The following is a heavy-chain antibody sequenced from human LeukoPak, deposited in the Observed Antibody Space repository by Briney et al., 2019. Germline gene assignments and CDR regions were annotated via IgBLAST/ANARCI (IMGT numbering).Heavy chain of an antibody. CDR1: GGSISSGGYS. D-gene: IGHD3-22*01. V-gene: IGHV4-30-2*01. Sequence: SQTLSLTCAVSGGSISSGGYSWRWIRQPPGKGLEWIGYIYHSGSTYYNPSLKSRVTISVDRSKNQFSLKLSSVTAADTAVYYCASVYDSTGMGAFDIWGQGTMVTVSS. J-gene: IGHJ3*02. CDR3: ASVYDSTGMGAFDI. CDR2: IYHSGST.